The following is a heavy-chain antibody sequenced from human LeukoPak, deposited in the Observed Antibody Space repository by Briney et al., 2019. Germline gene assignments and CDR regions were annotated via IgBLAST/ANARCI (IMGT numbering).Heavy chain of an antibody. CDR1: GFTFSNAW. CDR3: TTSGYDYVWGSYRYTFDY. Sequence: GGSLRLSCAASGFTFSNAWMIWVGQAPGNGLEWVGRIKSKTDGGTTDYAAPVKGRFTISRDDSKNTLYLQMNSLKTEDTAVYYCTTSGYDYVWGSYRYTFDYWGQGTLVTVSS. J-gene: IGHJ4*02. CDR2: IKSKTDGGTT. V-gene: IGHV3-15*01. D-gene: IGHD3-16*02.